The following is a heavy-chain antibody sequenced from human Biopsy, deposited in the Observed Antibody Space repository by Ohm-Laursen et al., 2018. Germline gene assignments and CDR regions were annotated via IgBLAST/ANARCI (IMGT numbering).Heavy chain of an antibody. CDR2: FAPENGKT. D-gene: IGHD1-1*01. J-gene: IGHJ4*02. CDR3: AADINVWNVNY. CDR1: GYTLTALS. Sequence: VSSEKVSCKVSGYTLTALSMHWVRQAPGRGLEWMGGFAPENGKTIYAQKFQGRITMTEDTSTDTAYMELSSLRSEDTAVYYCAADINVWNVNYWGQGTQVTVSS. V-gene: IGHV1-24*01.